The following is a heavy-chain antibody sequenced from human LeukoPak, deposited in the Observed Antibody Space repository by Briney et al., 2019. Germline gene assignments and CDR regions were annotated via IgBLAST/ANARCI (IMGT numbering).Heavy chain of an antibody. J-gene: IGHJ4*02. D-gene: IGHD2-2*01. Sequence: PSETLSLTCTVSGGSISSYYWSWIRQPPGKGLEWIGYIYYSGSTNYNPSLKSRVTISVDTSKNQFSLKLSSVTAADTAVYYCARVPAATYYFAYWGQGTLVTVSS. V-gene: IGHV4-59*01. CDR2: IYYSGST. CDR1: GGSISSYY. CDR3: ARVPAATYYFAY.